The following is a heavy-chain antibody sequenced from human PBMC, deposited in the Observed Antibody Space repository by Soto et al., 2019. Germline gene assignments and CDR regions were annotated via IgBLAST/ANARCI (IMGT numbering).Heavy chain of an antibody. Sequence: SETLSLTCTVSGGSISSYYWSWIRQPPGKGLEWIGYIYYSGSTNYNPSLKSRVTISVDTSKNQFSLKLGSVTAADTAVYYCARSLSGYDPDWFDPWGQGTLVTVSS. V-gene: IGHV4-59*01. CDR3: ARSLSGYDPDWFDP. D-gene: IGHD5-12*01. CDR2: IYYSGST. J-gene: IGHJ5*02. CDR1: GGSISSYY.